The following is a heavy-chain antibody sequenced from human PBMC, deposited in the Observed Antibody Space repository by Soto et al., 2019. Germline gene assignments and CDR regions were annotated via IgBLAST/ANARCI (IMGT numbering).Heavy chain of an antibody. J-gene: IGHJ6*02. D-gene: IGHD3-10*01. CDR2: ISYDGYLK. Sequence: GESLKISCAASGFTFSTYGMQWVRQAPGKGLEWVAVISYDGYLKYYVDAVKGRFTVARDNSKNTLFLEMNSLRVEDTAVYFCAKDFKVSGSHYGTLNYYYGMDLWGQGTTVTVSS. CDR1: GFTFSTYG. CDR3: AKDFKVSGSHYGTLNYYYGMDL. V-gene: IGHV3-30*18.